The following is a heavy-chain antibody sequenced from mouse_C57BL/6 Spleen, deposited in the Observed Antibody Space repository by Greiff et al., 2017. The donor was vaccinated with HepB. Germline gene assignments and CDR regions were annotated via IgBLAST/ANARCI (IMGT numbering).Heavy chain of an antibody. Sequence: QVQLQQSGAELVRPGTSVKLSCKASGYAFTNYLIEWVKQRPGQGLEWIGVINPGSGGTNYNEKFKGKATLTADKSSSTAYMQLSSLTSEDTAVYICARYSNYAMDYWGQGTSVTVSS. J-gene: IGHJ4*01. CDR1: GYAFTNYL. CDR3: ARYSNYAMDY. V-gene: IGHV1-54*01. D-gene: IGHD2-5*01. CDR2: INPGSGGT.